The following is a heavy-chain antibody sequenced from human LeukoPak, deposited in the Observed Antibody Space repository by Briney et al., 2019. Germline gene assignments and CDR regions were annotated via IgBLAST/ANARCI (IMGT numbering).Heavy chain of an antibody. V-gene: IGHV1-18*01. CDR1: GYTFTSYG. D-gene: IGHD3-3*01. Sequence: ASVKVSCKASGYTFTSYGISWVRQAPGQGLEWMGWNSSYNGNTNYAQKLQGRVTMTTDTSTRTAYMELSSLRSDGTAVYYRARAGVRILQWLDPRAYYFDSWGQGTLVTASS. CDR3: ARAGVRILQWLDPRAYYFDS. CDR2: NSSYNGNT. J-gene: IGHJ4*02.